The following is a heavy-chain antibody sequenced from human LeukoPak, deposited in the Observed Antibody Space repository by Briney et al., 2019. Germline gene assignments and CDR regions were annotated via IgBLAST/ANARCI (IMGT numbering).Heavy chain of an antibody. CDR2: ISGGGDST. D-gene: IGHD3-10*01. CDR1: GFTFSSYA. J-gene: IGHJ4*02. Sequence: GGSLRLSCAASGFTFSSYAMNWVRQAPGKGLEWVSTISGGGDSTYYADSVKGRFTISRDNSKNTLYPQMNSLRAEDTAVYYCAKRAVWFGELLSPSYYFDFWGQGTLVTVSS. V-gene: IGHV3-23*01. CDR3: AKRAVWFGELLSPSYYFDF.